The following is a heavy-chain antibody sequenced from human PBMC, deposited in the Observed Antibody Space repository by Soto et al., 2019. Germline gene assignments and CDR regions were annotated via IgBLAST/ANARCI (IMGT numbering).Heavy chain of an antibody. J-gene: IGHJ4*02. D-gene: IGHD3-3*01. Sequence: SVKVSCKASGGTFSSYAISWVRQAPGQGLEWMGGIIPIFGTANYAQKFQGRVTITADESTSTAYMELSSLRSEDTAVYYCASRNDFWSGYWPYFDYWGQGTLVTVSS. V-gene: IGHV1-69*13. CDR3: ASRNDFWSGYWPYFDY. CDR2: IIPIFGTA. CDR1: GGTFSSYA.